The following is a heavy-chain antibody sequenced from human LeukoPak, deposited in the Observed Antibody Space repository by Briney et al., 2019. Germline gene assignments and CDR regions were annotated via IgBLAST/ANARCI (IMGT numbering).Heavy chain of an antibody. CDR2: IYYSGST. V-gene: IGHV4-39*07. Sequence: SETLSLTCTVSGGSISSSSYYWGWIRQPPGKGLEWIGNIYYSGSTNYNPSLKSRVTISVDTSKNQFSLKLSSVTAADTAVYYCAISDTAIEIFDYWGQGTLVTVSS. D-gene: IGHD5-18*01. J-gene: IGHJ4*02. CDR3: AISDTAIEIFDY. CDR1: GGSISSSSYY.